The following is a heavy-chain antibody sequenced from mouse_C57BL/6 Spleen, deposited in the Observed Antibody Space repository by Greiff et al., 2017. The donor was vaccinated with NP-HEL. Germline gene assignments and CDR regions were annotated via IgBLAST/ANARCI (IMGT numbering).Heavy chain of an antibody. CDR1: GYTFTDYE. CDR2: IDPETGGT. V-gene: IGHV1-15*01. Sequence: QVQLQQSGAELVRPGASVTLSCKASGYTFTDYEMHWVKQTPVHGLEWIGAIDPETGGTAYNQKFKGKAILTADKSSSTAYMELRSLTSEDSAVYYCTRGMGCQAWFAYWGQGTLVTVSA. J-gene: IGHJ3*01. CDR3: TRGMGCQAWFAY. D-gene: IGHD2-3*01.